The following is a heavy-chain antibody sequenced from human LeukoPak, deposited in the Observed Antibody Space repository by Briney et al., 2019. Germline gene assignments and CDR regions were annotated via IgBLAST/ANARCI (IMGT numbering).Heavy chain of an antibody. J-gene: IGHJ5*02. CDR2: FDPEDGET. CDR3: ARDPSSTDGGNWFDP. Sequence: ASVKVSCKVSGYTLTGLSMHWVRQAPGKGLEWMGGFDPEDGETIYAQKFQGRVTITADESTSTAYMELSSLRSEDTAVYYCARDPSSTDGGNWFDPWGQGTLVTVSS. V-gene: IGHV1-24*01. D-gene: IGHD6-6*01. CDR1: GYTLTGLS.